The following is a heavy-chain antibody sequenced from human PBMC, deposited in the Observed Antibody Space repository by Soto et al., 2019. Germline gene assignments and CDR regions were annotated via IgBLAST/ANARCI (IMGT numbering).Heavy chain of an antibody. V-gene: IGHV1-69*02. CDR1: GGTFSSYT. CDR2: IIPILGIA. CDR3: ATGSCSTSCYGGSYYFAY. Sequence: GASVKVASTASGGTFSSYTITGVRQAPGQRLKWIGSIIPILGIANYAQKFQGSVTITAAKSTSTAYMELSSLRSEDTAVYYCATGSCSTSCYGGSYYFAYWGQGTLVTVSS. D-gene: IGHD2-2*01. J-gene: IGHJ4*02.